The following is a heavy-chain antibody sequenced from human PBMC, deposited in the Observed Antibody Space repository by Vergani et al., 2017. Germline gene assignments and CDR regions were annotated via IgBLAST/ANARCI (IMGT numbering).Heavy chain of an antibody. D-gene: IGHD6-19*01. J-gene: IGHJ3*02. CDR2: IYYSGST. CDR1: GGSISSYY. Sequence: QVQLQESGPGLVKPSETLSLTCPVSGGSISSYYWSWIRQPPGKGLEWIGYIYYSGSTNYNPSLKSRVTISVDTSKNQFSLKLSSVTAADTAVYYCARGIAVAATGAFDIWGQGTMVTVSS. CDR3: ARGIAVAATGAFDI. V-gene: IGHV4-59*01.